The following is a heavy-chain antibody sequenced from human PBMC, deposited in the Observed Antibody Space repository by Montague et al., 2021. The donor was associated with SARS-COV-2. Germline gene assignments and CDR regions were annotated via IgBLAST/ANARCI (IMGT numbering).Heavy chain of an antibody. D-gene: IGHD4-17*01. Sequence: SLRLSWAASGFTFTNYCLSWLRQAPGKGPEWVANINQGGTEIHYLDYVNGRFTISRDNAKNSLYLQMNSLRAEDTAVYYCARRNYGSDKYYYYGMDVWGQGTTVTVSS. CDR1: GFTFTNYC. J-gene: IGHJ6*02. CDR2: INQGGTEI. CDR3: ARRNYGSDKYYYYGMDV. V-gene: IGHV3-7*01.